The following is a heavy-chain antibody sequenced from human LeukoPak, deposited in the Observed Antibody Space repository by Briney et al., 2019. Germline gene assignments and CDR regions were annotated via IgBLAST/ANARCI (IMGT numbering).Heavy chain of an antibody. Sequence: SGGSLTLSCAACGFSSSSHWWRWVGQAQGKGRVWVARISGDGSRTSYADSVRGGFIVSRDNAKTTLSLQLDSLRAEHTAVYYCARPQQAVAGTVWGQGTLVRVYS. V-gene: IGHV3-74*01. J-gene: IGHJ4*02. CDR1: GFSSSSHW. CDR2: ISGDGSRT. D-gene: IGHD6-19*01. CDR3: ARPQQAVAGTV.